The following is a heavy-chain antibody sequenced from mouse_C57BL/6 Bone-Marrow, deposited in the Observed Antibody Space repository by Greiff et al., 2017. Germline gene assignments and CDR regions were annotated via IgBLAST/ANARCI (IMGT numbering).Heavy chain of an antibody. CDR2: ISSGGSYT. CDR3: ARLAGTYFDY. Sequence: EVKLVESGGDLVKPGGSLKLSCAASGFTFSSYGMSWVRQTPDKRLEWVATISSGGSYTYYPDSVKGRFTISRDNAKNTLYLQMSSLKSEDTAMYDCARLAGTYFDYWGQGTTLTVSS. D-gene: IGHD4-1*01. V-gene: IGHV5-6*01. CDR1: GFTFSSYG. J-gene: IGHJ2*01.